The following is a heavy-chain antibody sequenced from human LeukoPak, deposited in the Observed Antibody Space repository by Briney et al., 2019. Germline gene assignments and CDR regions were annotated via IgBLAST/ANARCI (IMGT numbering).Heavy chain of an antibody. CDR3: ARGYCSGGTCYLVENWLDP. D-gene: IGHD2-15*01. J-gene: IGHJ5*02. CDR2: INPNSGGT. CDR1: GYTLTAYY. V-gene: IGHV1-2*06. Sequence: ASVKVSCKASGYTLTAYYIYWVRQAPGQGLEWMGRINPNSGGTDYAKNFQGRVTMTRATSISTAYTELSRLRSDDTAVYYCARGYCSGGTCYLVENWLDPWGQGTLVTVSS.